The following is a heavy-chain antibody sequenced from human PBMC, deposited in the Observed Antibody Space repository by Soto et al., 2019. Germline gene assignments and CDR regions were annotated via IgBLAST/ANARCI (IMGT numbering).Heavy chain of an antibody. J-gene: IGHJ4*02. CDR3: ARGGGVTTTGDDY. D-gene: IGHD4-4*01. CDR2: IYHSGST. CDR1: GGSINTATHS. V-gene: IGHV4-30-2*01. Sequence: QLQLQESGSGLVKPSQTLSLTCAVSGGSINTATHSWSWIRQPPGKGLEWIGYIYHSGSTYYNPSVKSRVTRSIDKSNHECSLGLGSVTAADTAVYYCARGGGVTTTGDDYWGQGILVTVSS.